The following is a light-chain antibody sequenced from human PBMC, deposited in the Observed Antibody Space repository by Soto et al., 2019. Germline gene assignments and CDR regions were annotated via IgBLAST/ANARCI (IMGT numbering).Light chain of an antibody. CDR2: DAS. Sequence: EIVLTQCPATLSFSPGEICTLSCRSSQSVKTFLVWYQQRPGQAPRLLIYDASHRAAGIPARFSGSGFGTDFTLTISNLQSEDFAVYYCQQYNDWPPLTFGGGTKVDI. V-gene: IGKV3-11*01. CDR3: QQYNDWPPLT. J-gene: IGKJ4*01. CDR1: QSVKTF.